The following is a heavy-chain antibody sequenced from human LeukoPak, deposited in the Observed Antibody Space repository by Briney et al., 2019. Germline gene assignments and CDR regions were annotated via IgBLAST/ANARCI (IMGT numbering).Heavy chain of an antibody. D-gene: IGHD2-8*02. CDR1: GYTFISYG. J-gene: IGHJ4*02. CDR3: ARGPPTGTFDY. V-gene: IGHV1-18*04. Sequence: AASVKVSCKASGYTFISYGISWVRQAPGQGLEWMGWISAYNGSTNYAQKLQGRVTMTTDTSTSTAYMELRSLRSDDTAVYYCARGPPTGTFDYWGQGTLVTVSS. CDR2: ISAYNGST.